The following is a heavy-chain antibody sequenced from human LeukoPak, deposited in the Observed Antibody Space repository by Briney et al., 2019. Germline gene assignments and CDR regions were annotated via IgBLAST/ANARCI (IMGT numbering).Heavy chain of an antibody. CDR2: ISYDGSNK. V-gene: IGHV3-30*18. D-gene: IGHD5-18*01. CDR1: GFTFSSYG. CDR3: AEDRYSYAFEYFQH. J-gene: IGHJ1*01. Sequence: GGSLTLSCAASGFTFSSYGMHWVRQAPGKGLEWVAVISYDGSNKYYADSVKGRFTISRDNSKNTLYLQMNSLRAEDTAVYYCAEDRYSYAFEYFQHWGQGTLVTVSS.